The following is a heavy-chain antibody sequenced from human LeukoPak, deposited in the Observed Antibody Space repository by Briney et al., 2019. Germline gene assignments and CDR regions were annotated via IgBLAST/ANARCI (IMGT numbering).Heavy chain of an antibody. CDR3: ARTTEDCSSTSCYQYWFDP. Sequence: GGSLRLSCAASGFTFSDYNMRWIRQAPGKGLEWVSSISRSGSTKYYSDSVKGRFTISRDNAENSLFLQMNSLRAEDTAVYYCARTTEDCSSTSCYQYWFDPWGQGTLVTVSS. D-gene: IGHD2-2*01. CDR2: ISRSGSTK. V-gene: IGHV3-11*01. J-gene: IGHJ5*02. CDR1: GFTFSDYN.